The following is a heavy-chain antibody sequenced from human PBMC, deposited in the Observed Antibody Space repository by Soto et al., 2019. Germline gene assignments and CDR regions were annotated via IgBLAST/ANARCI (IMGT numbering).Heavy chain of an antibody. CDR2: ISYDGSNK. D-gene: IGHD7-27*01. V-gene: IGHV3-30*18. J-gene: IGHJ3*02. Sequence: GGSLRLSCAASRFTFSSYGMHWVRQAPGKGLEWVAVISYDGSNKYYADSVKGRFTISRDNSKNTLYLQMNSLRAEDTAVYYCAKVVSLTAFNWGADPFDIWGQGTMVTVSS. CDR3: AKVVSLTAFNWGADPFDI. CDR1: RFTFSSYG.